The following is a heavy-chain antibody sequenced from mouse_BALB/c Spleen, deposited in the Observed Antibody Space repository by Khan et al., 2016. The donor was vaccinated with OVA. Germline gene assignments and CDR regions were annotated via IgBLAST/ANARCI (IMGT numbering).Heavy chain of an antibody. D-gene: IGHD1-1*01. V-gene: IGHV5-6*01. CDR2: ISSGGTYT. CDR3: TRSWVGVMNY. CDR1: GFTFSTYG. Sequence: EVELVESGGDLVKPGGSLKLSCAASGFTFSTYGMSWVRQTPDKRLEWVATISSGGTYTYYPDSVKARFPIPRDHAKNTLYLQMNSLRSEDTAMYYCTRSWVGVMNYWSQGTTVTVSS. J-gene: IGHJ4*01.